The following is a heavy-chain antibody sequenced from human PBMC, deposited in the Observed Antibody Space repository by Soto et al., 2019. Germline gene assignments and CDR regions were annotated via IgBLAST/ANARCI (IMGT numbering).Heavy chain of an antibody. J-gene: IGHJ6*02. CDR3: ARDPVQHLEGRYYYYGMDV. D-gene: IGHD6-13*01. CDR2: IYSGGSA. Sequence: GGSLRLSCAASGFTFRTYDMSWVRQAPGKGLEWVSVIYSGGSAYYADSVKGRFVISRDNSKNTLYLQMNSLRVEDTAIYYCARDPVQHLEGRYYYYGMDVWGQGTTVTVSS. CDR1: GFTFRTYD. V-gene: IGHV3-66*01.